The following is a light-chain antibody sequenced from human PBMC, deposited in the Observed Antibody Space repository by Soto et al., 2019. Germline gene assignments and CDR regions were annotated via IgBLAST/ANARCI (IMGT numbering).Light chain of an antibody. V-gene: IGKV3-20*01. CDR2: GAS. CDR3: QQYGYPQLT. CDR1: QSISSNY. J-gene: IGKJ4*01. Sequence: EIVLTQSPGTLSLSPGETVTLSCRARQSISSNYVAWFQHKPGQAPRLLIYGASSRAPGIPERFSGSGSGTYFSLTINRLEHEDSAVFYCQQYGYPQLTFGGGTKVEIK.